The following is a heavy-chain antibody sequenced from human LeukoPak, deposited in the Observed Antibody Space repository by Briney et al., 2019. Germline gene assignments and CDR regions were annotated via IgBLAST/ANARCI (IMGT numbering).Heavy chain of an antibody. J-gene: IGHJ3*02. CDR3: ARDWGSRGSTNAFDI. CDR1: GFTVSSNY. CDR2: INSDGSST. Sequence: PGGSLRLSCAASGFTVSSNYMSWVRQAPGKGLEWVSRINSDGSSTSYADSVKGRFTISRDNAKNTLYVQMNSLRAEDTAVYYCARDWGSRGSTNAFDIWGQGTMVTVSS. V-gene: IGHV3-74*01. D-gene: IGHD3-16*01.